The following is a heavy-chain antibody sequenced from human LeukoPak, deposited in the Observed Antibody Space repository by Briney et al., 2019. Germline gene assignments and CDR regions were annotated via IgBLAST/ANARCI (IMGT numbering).Heavy chain of an antibody. J-gene: IGHJ4*02. CDR3: ARSQRILKLLLPTDY. Sequence: ASVKVSCKASGYTFSLYGISWVRQAPGQGLEWMGWISADTGDTNYEQNIQGRVTMTTDTLTSTAYMELRSLTSDDTAVYYCARSQRILKLLLPTDYWGQGTLVTVSS. V-gene: IGHV1-18*01. CDR1: GYTFSLYG. D-gene: IGHD2-21*01. CDR2: ISADTGDT.